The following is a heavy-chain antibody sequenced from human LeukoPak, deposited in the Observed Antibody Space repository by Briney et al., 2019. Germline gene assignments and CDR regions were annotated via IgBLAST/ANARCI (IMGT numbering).Heavy chain of an antibody. J-gene: IGHJ4*02. V-gene: IGHV4-59*01. CDR2: IYYSGST. CDR1: GCSISSYY. D-gene: IGHD4-17*01. CDR3: ARRDYGEHFDY. Sequence: KSSETLSLTCTVSGCSISSYYWSWIRQPPGKGLEWIGYIYYSGSTNYNPPLKSRVTISVDTSKNQFSLKLSSVTAADTAVYYCARRDYGEHFDYWGQGTLVTVSS.